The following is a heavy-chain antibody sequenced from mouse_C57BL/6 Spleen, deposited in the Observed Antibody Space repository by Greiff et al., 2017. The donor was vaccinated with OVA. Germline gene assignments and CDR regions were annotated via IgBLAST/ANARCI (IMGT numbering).Heavy chain of an antibody. CDR1: GYAFSSSW. D-gene: IGHD2-4*01. CDR3: APLYYDYDAWLAY. Sequence: VKLMESGPELVKPGASVKISCKASGYAFSSSWMNWVKQRPGTGLEWIGRIYPGDGDTNYNGKFKGKATLTADKSSSTAYMQLSSLTSVDSAVYFCAPLYYDYDAWLAYWGQGTLVTVSA. CDR2: IYPGDGDT. V-gene: IGHV1-82*01. J-gene: IGHJ3*01.